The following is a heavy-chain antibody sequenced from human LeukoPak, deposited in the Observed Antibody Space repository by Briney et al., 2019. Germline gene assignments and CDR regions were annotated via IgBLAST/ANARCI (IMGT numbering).Heavy chain of an antibody. J-gene: IGHJ5*02. CDR2: IYYSGST. CDR1: GGSISSYY. Sequence: AETLSLTCTVSGGSISSYYWSWIRQPPGKGLEWIGYIYYSGSTNYNPSLKSRVTISVDTSKNQFSLKLSSVTAADTAVYYCARVGGSSWDNWFDPWGQGTLVTVSS. CDR3: ARVGGSSWDNWFDP. D-gene: IGHD6-6*01. V-gene: IGHV4-59*01.